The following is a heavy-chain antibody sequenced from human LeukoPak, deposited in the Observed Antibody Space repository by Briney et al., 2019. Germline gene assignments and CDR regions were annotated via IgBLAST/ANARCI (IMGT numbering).Heavy chain of an antibody. CDR2: IKQGGSEK. Sequence: PGGSLRLSCAASGFTFGDYWMVWVRQAPGKGLEWVATIKQGGSEKYYVGSVKGRFTISRDNAKNSLYLEMNSLRAEDTAVYYCARDSVGAPDRWGQGTLVTVSS. CDR1: GFTFGDYW. D-gene: IGHD3-10*01. J-gene: IGHJ4*02. CDR3: ARDSVGAPDR. V-gene: IGHV3-7*01.